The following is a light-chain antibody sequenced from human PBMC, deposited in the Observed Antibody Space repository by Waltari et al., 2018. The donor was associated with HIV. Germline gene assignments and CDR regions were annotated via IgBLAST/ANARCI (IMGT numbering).Light chain of an antibody. CDR3: QQYENWPPIT. J-gene: IGKJ5*01. V-gene: IGKV3-15*01. CDR2: GAF. CDR1: RSVNSN. Sequence: EIVMTQSTATLSVSPGDRVTLSCRASRSVNSNLAWYQQKPGQAPRLLIYGAFGRAAGIPARFSGGGSGTEFTLTISSLQSEDVAVYYCQQYENWPPITFGQGTRLEIK.